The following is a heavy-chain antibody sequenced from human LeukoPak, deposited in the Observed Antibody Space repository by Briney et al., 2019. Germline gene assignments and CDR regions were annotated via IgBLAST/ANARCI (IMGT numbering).Heavy chain of an antibody. Sequence: GESLKISCQGSGYIFTTYWIGWVRQMPGKGLEWMGIIYPGDSDTRYSPSFQGQVTISADKSINTAYLQWSSLKASDTAMYYCARRSAVAPYYYMDVWGKGTTVTVSS. J-gene: IGHJ6*03. V-gene: IGHV5-51*01. CDR1: GYIFTTYW. CDR3: ARRSAVAPYYYMDV. CDR2: IYPGDSDT.